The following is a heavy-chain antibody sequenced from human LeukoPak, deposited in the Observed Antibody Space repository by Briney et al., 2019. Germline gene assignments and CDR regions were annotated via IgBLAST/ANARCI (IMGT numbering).Heavy chain of an antibody. D-gene: IGHD3-22*01. CDR2: ITSMFGTA. V-gene: IGHV1-69*13. CDR3: ARDAAIFDSSGYCFLW. J-gene: IGHJ4*02. Sequence: SVKVSCKVSGYTFTDYYMHWVQQAPGKGLEWMGGITSMFGTANYAQKFQGRVTITADESTSTAYLELTSLRSEDTAIYYCARDAAIFDSSGYCFLWWGQGALVTVSS. CDR1: GYTFTDYY.